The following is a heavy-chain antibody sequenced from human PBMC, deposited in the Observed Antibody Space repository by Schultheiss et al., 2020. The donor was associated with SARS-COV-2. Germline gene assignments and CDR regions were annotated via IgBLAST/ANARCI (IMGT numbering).Heavy chain of an antibody. CDR1: GGSFSGYY. V-gene: IGHV4-34*09. Sequence: SETLSLTCAVYGGSFSGYYWSWIRQPPGKGLEWIGYIYYSGSTYYNPSLKSRVTISVDTSKNQFSLKLSSVTAADTAVYYCARELPSETMVRGAPYYYYYMDVWGKGTTVTVSS. CDR3: ARELPSETMVRGAPYYYYYMDV. CDR2: IYYSGST. J-gene: IGHJ6*03. D-gene: IGHD3-10*01.